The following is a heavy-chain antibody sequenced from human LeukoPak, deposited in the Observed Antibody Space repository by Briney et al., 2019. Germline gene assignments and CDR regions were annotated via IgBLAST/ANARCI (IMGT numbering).Heavy chain of an antibody. D-gene: IGHD3-22*01. CDR2: INPSGGST. CDR1: GYTFTSYY. V-gene: IGHV1-46*01. J-gene: IGHJ6*02. Sequence: ASVKVSCKASGYTFTSYYMHWVRQAPGQGLEWMGIINPSGGSTSYAQKFQGRVTMTRDTSTSTVYMELSSLRSEDTAVYYCARGYDYYDSSSYYSYYYYYYGMDVWGQGTTVTVSS. CDR3: ARGYDYYDSSSYYSYYYYYYGMDV.